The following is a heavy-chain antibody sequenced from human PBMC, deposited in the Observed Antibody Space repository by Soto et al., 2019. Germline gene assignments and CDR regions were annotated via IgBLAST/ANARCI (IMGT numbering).Heavy chain of an antibody. D-gene: IGHD1-26*01. CDR2: IIPIFGTA. CDR1: GGTFSSYA. V-gene: IGHV1-69*13. J-gene: IGHJ6*02. CDR3: ASPSGSYSEGYYYGMDV. Sequence: SVKVSCKASGGTFSSYAISWVRQAPGQGLEWMGGIIPIFGTANYAQKFQGRVTITADESTSTAYMELSSLRSEDTAVYYCASPSGSYSEGYYYGMDVWGQGTTVTVSS.